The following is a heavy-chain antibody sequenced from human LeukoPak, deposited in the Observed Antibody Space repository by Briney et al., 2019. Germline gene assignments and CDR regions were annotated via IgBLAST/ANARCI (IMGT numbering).Heavy chain of an antibody. Sequence: GGSLRLSCAASGFTFSSYGMHWVRQAPGKGLERVAVISYDGSNKYYSDSVRGRFTISRDNSKNTLYLQMNSLRAEDTAVYYCAKVMGRRLLWFGDGNYFDYWGQGTLVTVSS. CDR2: ISYDGSNK. V-gene: IGHV3-30*18. D-gene: IGHD3-10*01. J-gene: IGHJ4*02. CDR3: AKVMGRRLLWFGDGNYFDY. CDR1: GFTFSSYG.